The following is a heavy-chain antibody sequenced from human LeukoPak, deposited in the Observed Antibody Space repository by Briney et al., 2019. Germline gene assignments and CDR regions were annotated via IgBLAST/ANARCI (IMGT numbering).Heavy chain of an antibody. Sequence: PGGSLRLSCAASEFTFSNSWMSWVRQAPGKGLEWVATIKPDGSAQYYVDSVKGRFTISRDNAKNSLFLQINSLRAEDTAVYYCANGGTYSSGPWGQGTLVTVSS. J-gene: IGHJ5*02. V-gene: IGHV3-7*01. CDR1: EFTFSNSW. CDR3: ANGGTYSSGP. CDR2: IKPDGSAQ. D-gene: IGHD3-22*01.